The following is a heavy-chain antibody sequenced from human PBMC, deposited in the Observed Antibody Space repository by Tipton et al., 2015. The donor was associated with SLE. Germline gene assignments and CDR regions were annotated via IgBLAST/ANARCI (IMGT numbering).Heavy chain of an antibody. Sequence: TLSLTCAVYGGSFSAYYWSWIRQPPGKGLEWIGEINHGGSTNYNPSLKSRVTISVDTSKNQFSLKLSSVTAADTAMYYCASTFWFFDYWGQGTLVPVSS. CDR3: ASTFWFFDY. J-gene: IGHJ4*02. D-gene: IGHD3-16*01. CDR2: INHGGST. CDR1: GGSFSAYY. V-gene: IGHV4-34*01.